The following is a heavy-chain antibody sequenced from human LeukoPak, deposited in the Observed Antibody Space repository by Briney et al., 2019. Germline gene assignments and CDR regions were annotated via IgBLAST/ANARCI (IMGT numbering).Heavy chain of an antibody. D-gene: IGHD5-18*01. CDR2: IYYSGST. J-gene: IGHJ4*02. Sequence: SETLSLTCTVSGGSISSSSYYWGWIRQPPGKGLEWIGSIYYSGSTYYNPSLKSRVTISVDTSKNQFSLKLSSVTAADTAVYYCARQGKVGGYSYGIDYCGQGTLVTVSS. CDR1: GGSISSSSYY. CDR3: ARQGKVGGYSYGIDY. V-gene: IGHV4-39*01.